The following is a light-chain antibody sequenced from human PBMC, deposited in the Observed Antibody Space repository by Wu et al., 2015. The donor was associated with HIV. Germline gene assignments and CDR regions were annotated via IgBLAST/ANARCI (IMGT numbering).Light chain of an antibody. V-gene: IGKV3-20*01. Sequence: EIVLTQSPGTLSLSAGDRATLPCRASQSVPSNYLAWYQQKPGQGPKLLISGASSRATGIPDRFSGSGSGTDFTLTISRLEPEDFAVYYCQQYGSTPPETFGQGTRVELK. CDR2: GAS. CDR1: QSVPSNY. J-gene: IGKJ1*01. CDR3: QQYGSTPPET.